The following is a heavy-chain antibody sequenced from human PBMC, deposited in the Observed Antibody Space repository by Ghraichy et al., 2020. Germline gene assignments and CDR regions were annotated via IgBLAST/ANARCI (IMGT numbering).Heavy chain of an antibody. CDR3: AKDISQQLPDYYYYYGMDV. CDR2: ISGSGGST. V-gene: IGHV3-23*01. Sequence: GGSLRLSCAASGFTFSSYAMSWVRQAPGKGLEWVSAISGSGGSTYYADSVKGRFTISRDNSKNTLYLQMNSLRAEDTAVYYCAKDISQQLPDYYYYYGMDVWGQGTTVTVSS. D-gene: IGHD6-13*01. J-gene: IGHJ6*02. CDR1: GFTFSSYA.